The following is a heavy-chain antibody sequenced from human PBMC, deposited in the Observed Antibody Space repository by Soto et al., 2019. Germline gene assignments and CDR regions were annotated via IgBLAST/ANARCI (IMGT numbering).Heavy chain of an antibody. CDR3: ARRGGSSPFDY. D-gene: IGHD1-26*01. J-gene: IGHJ4*02. V-gene: IGHV4-39*01. CDR1: GGSISSSSYY. Sequence: QLQLQESGPGLVKPSETLSVTCTVSGGSISSSSYYWGWIRQSPGKGLEWIGNIYYSGSTYYNPSLKSRVTISVDTSKNQFSLKLSSVTAADTAVYYCARRGGSSPFDYWGQGTLVTVSS. CDR2: IYYSGST.